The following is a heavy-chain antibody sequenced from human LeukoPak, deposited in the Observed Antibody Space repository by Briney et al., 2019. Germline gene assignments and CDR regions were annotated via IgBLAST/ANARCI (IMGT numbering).Heavy chain of an antibody. CDR1: GFTFSSYA. D-gene: IGHD4-23*01. Sequence: GGSLRLSCAASGFTFSSYAMHWVRQAPGKGLEWVAVISYDGSNKYYADSVKGRFTISRDNSKNTLYLQMNSLRVEDTAVYYCARGRPHGNDYWGQGTLVTVSS. CDR2: ISYDGSNK. J-gene: IGHJ4*02. V-gene: IGHV3-30-3*01. CDR3: ARGRPHGNDY.